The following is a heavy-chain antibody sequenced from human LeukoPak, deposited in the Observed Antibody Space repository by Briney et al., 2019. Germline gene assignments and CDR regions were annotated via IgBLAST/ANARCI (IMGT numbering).Heavy chain of an antibody. D-gene: IGHD3-16*01. CDR3: ARASWVSSADAVR. V-gene: IGHV3-23*01. CDR2: LRGDGET. CDR1: GLSFTSFA. J-gene: IGHJ4*02. Sequence: GSLRLSCAASGLSFTSFAMSWVRQAPARGPEWVSSLRGDGETFYADSARGRFTLSRDDSRNTVYLQLNNLRVEDTAIYYCARASWVSSADAVRWGQGTQVTVSS.